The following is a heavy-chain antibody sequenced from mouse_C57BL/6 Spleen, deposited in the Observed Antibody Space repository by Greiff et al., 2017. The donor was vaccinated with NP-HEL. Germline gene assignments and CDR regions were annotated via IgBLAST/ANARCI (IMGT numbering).Heavy chain of an antibody. D-gene: IGHD2-4*01. CDR3: ARGDYDDWFAY. J-gene: IGHJ3*01. CDR2: ISSGSSTI. CDR1: GFTFSDYG. Sequence: EVQLVESGGGLVKPGGSLKLSCAASGFTFSDYGMHWVRQAPEKGLEWVAYISSGSSTIYYADTVKGRFTISRDNAKNTLFLQMTSLRSEDTAMYYCARGDYDDWFAYWGQGTLVTVSA. V-gene: IGHV5-17*01.